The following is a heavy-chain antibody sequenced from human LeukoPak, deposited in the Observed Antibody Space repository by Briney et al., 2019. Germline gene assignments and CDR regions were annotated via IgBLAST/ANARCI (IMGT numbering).Heavy chain of an antibody. J-gene: IGHJ4*02. CDR1: GFIFSSHD. CDR2: ISTTGNNR. CDR3: ARMAAVALTGFSDF. Sequence: GGSLRLSCTASGFIFSSHDMNWVRQAPGKGLEWVSSISTTGNNRHYAESVKGRFTISRDNARNSLYLYMNSLRAEDTAVYYCARMAAVALTGFSDFWGQGTLVTVSS. D-gene: IGHD6-19*01. V-gene: IGHV3-21*01.